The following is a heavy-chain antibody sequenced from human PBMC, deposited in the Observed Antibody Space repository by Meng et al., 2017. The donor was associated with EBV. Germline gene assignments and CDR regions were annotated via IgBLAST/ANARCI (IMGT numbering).Heavy chain of an antibody. CDR3: ASESGRGYTPDY. CDR1: AGSFIYDA. V-gene: IGHV1-69*01. CDR2: LLPSLRAT. J-gene: IGHJ4*02. Sequence: VGSAGGGEMPGALLMASSRPSAGSFIYDAYSWWRQDPGERLEWLVGLLPSLRATNYAQKFHGRVEITADESTSTHYMDLSSLRSEDTAIYYCASESGRGYTPDYWGQGTLVTVSS. D-gene: IGHD3-10*01.